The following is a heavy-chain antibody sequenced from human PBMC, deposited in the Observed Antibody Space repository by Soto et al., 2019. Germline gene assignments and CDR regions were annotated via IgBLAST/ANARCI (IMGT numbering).Heavy chain of an antibody. D-gene: IGHD2-2*01. CDR2: INPSGGST. V-gene: IGHV1-46*03. Sequence: GASVKVSCKASGYTFTSYYMHWVRQAPGQGLEWMGIINPSGGSTSYAQKFQGRVTMTRDTSTSTVYMELSSLRSEDTAVYYCARDPGVSSTSCRAPLCGFDPWGQGTLVTVSS. CDR1: GYTFTSYY. CDR3: ARDPGVSSTSCRAPLCGFDP. J-gene: IGHJ5*02.